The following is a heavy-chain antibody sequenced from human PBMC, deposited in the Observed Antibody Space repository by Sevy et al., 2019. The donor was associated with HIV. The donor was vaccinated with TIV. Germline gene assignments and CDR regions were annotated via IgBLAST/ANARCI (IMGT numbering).Heavy chain of an antibody. CDR1: GGSITSLY. D-gene: IGHD1-26*01. J-gene: IGHJ4*02. CDR3: AGENAWGRGYS. V-gene: IGHV4-59*11. Sequence: SETLSLTCTVSGGSITSLYWNWIRQPPGKGLEWIANIYYNGHINYNPSLKSRVTLSLDTSKNQFALRLSTVTAADTAMYYCAGENAWGRGYSWGQGTLVTVSS. CDR2: IYYNGHI.